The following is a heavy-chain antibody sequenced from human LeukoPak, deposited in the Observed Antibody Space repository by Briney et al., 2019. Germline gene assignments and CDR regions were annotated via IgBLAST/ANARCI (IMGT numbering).Heavy chain of an antibody. CDR3: ARGIAAAGTGVCY. CDR1: GYTFTRYY. Sequence: ASVKVSCKASGYTFTRYYMHWVRQAPGQGLEWMGWINPNSGGTNYAQKFQGRVTMTRDTSISTDYMELSRLRSDDTAVYYCARGIAAAGTGVCYWGQGTLVTVSS. J-gene: IGHJ4*02. D-gene: IGHD6-13*01. CDR2: INPNSGGT. V-gene: IGHV1-2*02.